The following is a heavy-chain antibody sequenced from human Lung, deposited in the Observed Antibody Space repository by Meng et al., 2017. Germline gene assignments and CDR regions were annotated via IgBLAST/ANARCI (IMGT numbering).Heavy chain of an antibody. D-gene: IGHD6-13*01. CDR1: GYNFPDYW. CDR2: IDPKSGDT. CDR3: AIDEDISAAGKLFGDY. V-gene: IGHV1-2*06. Sequence: QVQLVQSGAEVKKPGASVKVSCKPSGYNFPDYWLHWVRRAPGQGLEWMGRIDPKSGDTHYAQRFQGRVTMTGDTSISTAYMELSGLRSDDTAMYYCAIDEDISAAGKLFGDYWGQGTLVTVSS. J-gene: IGHJ4*02.